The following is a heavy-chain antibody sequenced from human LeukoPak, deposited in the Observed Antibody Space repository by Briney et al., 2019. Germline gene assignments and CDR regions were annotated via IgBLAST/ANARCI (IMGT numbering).Heavy chain of an antibody. Sequence: GGSLRLSCEASGFTFDDYAMHWVRQTPGKGLEWVSGINWNSKYIDYADSVKGRFTISRDNAQNSLYLQMNSLRTEDTALYYCAKDPSPGLARFLPDSWGQGTLVTVSS. CDR3: AKDPSPGLARFLPDS. CDR1: GFTFDDYA. CDR2: INWNSKYI. D-gene: IGHD3-3*01. V-gene: IGHV3-9*01. J-gene: IGHJ4*02.